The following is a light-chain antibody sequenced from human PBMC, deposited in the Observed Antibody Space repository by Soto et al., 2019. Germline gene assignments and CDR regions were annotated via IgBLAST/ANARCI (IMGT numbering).Light chain of an antibody. CDR2: AAS. J-gene: IGKJ1*01. Sequence: DIQMTQSPSSLSASVADRVIITCRASQSISNHLNWYQLKPGKPPRLLIYAASSLQSGVPSRFSGSGSGTDFTLTISSLQPEDFATYSCQQSYNSPQTFGQGTKVDIK. CDR3: QQSYNSPQT. V-gene: IGKV1-39*01. CDR1: QSISNH.